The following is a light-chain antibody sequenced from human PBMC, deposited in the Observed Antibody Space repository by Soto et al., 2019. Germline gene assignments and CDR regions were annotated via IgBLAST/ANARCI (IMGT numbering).Light chain of an antibody. V-gene: IGKV3-20*01. Sequence: EIVLTQSPGTLSLSPGERATLSCRASQSVNSNYLAWYPQKPGQVPRPLIFVASIRAAGVPDRLSGSGSGTDFTHTISRLEPEDYAVYYCQQYGTSPHTFGQGTKLEIK. CDR2: VAS. CDR1: QSVNSNY. J-gene: IGKJ2*01. CDR3: QQYGTSPHT.